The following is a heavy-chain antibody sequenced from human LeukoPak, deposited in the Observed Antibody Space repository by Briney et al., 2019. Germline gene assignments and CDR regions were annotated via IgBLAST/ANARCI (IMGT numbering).Heavy chain of an antibody. CDR2: INPSGGST. D-gene: IGHD2-21*02. V-gene: IGHV1-46*01. CDR3: ARDCGGDWGASWFDP. Sequence: GASVKVSCKASGYTFTSYYMHWVRQAPGQGLEWMGIINPSGGSTSYAQKFQGRVTMTRDTSTSTVYMELSSLRSEDTAVYYCARDCGGDWGASWFDPWGQGTLVTVSS. J-gene: IGHJ5*02. CDR1: GYTFTSYY.